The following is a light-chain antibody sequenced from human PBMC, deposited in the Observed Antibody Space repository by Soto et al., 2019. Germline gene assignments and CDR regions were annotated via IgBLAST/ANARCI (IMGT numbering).Light chain of an antibody. Sequence: EIVLTQSPGTLSLSPGERATLSCRASQSVSSSYLAWYQQKPGQAPRLLMYGASSRATGIPDKFSGSGSGTDFTLTISRLEPEDFAVYYCQQYDSSPVMYTFGQGTKLEIK. CDR3: QQYDSSPVMYT. V-gene: IGKV3-20*01. CDR2: GAS. J-gene: IGKJ2*01. CDR1: QSVSSSY.